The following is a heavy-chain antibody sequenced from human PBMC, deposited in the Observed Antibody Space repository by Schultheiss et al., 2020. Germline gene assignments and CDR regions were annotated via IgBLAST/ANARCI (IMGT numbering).Heavy chain of an antibody. V-gene: IGHV4-30-4*01. J-gene: IGHJ5*02. Sequence: SETLSLTCTVSGGSISSGDYYWSWIRQPPGKGLEWIGYIYYSGSTYYNPSLKSRVTISVDTSKNQFSLKLSSVTAADTAVYYCARHLIDYYGSGSYYIGWFDPWGQGTLVTVSS. CDR2: IYYSGST. CDR1: GGSISSGDYY. CDR3: ARHLIDYYGSGSYYIGWFDP. D-gene: IGHD3-10*01.